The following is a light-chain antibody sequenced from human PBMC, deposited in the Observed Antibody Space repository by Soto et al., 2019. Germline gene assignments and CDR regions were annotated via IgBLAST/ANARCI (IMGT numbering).Light chain of an antibody. CDR2: EVS. V-gene: IGLV2-8*01. Sequence: QSVLTQPPSASGSPGQSVTISCTGTSSDVGGYNYVSWYQQHPGKAPKLMIYEVSKRPSGVPDRFFGSKSGNTASLTVSGLQAEDEADYYCSSYAGSNNWVFGGGTNSPS. CDR1: SSDVGGYNY. CDR3: SSYAGSNNWV. J-gene: IGLJ3*02.